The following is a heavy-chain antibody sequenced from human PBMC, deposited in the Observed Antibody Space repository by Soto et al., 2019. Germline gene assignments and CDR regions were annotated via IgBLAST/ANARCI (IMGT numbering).Heavy chain of an antibody. CDR1: GYTFTSYA. J-gene: IGHJ6*02. CDR2: INAGNGNT. CDR3: ALSIAARRAVGYYYYGMDV. D-gene: IGHD6-6*01. V-gene: IGHV1-3*01. Sequence: QVPLVQSGAEVKKPGASVKVSCKASGYTFTSYAMHWVRQAPGQRLEWMGWINAGNGNTKYSQKFQGRVTITSDTSASTPYMELSSLISEDMALYYCALSIAARRAVGYYYYGMDVVGQGTTVTVSS.